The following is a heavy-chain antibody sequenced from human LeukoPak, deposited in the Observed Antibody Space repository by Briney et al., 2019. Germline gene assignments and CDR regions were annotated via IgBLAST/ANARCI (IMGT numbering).Heavy chain of an antibody. CDR3: ARMSSGYYYRFAYYYYGMDV. V-gene: IGHV4-31*03. CDR1: GGSISSGGYY. J-gene: IGHJ6*02. D-gene: IGHD3-22*01. Sequence: SQTLSLTCTVSGGSISSGGYYWSWIRQHPGKGLEWIGYIYYSGSTNYNPSLKSRVTISVDTSKNQFSLKLSSVTAADTAVYYCARMSSGYYYRFAYYYYGMDVWGQGTTVTVSS. CDR2: IYYSGST.